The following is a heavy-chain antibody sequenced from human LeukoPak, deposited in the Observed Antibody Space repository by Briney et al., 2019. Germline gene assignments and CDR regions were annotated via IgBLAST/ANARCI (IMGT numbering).Heavy chain of an antibody. Sequence: GGFLRLSCAASGFTFSNYDMHWVRQATGKGLEWVSGIGTAGDTYYPDSVKGRFTISRENAKNSLYLQMNSLRAEDTAVYYCARDRPDYGAERFAYWGQGTLVTVTS. D-gene: IGHD4-17*01. CDR3: ARDRPDYGAERFAY. J-gene: IGHJ4*02. CDR2: IGTAGDT. CDR1: GFTFSNYD. V-gene: IGHV3-13*01.